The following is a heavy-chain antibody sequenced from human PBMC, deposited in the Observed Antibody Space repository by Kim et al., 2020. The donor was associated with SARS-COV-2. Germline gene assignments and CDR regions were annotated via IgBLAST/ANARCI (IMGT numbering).Heavy chain of an antibody. J-gene: IGHJ4*02. D-gene: IGHD5-12*01. V-gene: IGHV5-51*01. CDR3: ARLRSGYGAPYFDY. Sequence: SPSFQGQVTISADKSISTAYLQWSSLKASDTAMYYCARLRSGYGAPYFDYWGQGTLVTVSS.